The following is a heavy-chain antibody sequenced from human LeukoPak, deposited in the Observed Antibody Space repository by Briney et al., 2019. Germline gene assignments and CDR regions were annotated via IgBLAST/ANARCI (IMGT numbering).Heavy chain of an antibody. V-gene: IGHV4-34*01. CDR1: GGSFSGYY. CDR2: INHSGST. Sequence: SETLSLTCAVYGGSFSGYYWSWIRQPPGKGLEWIGEINHSGSTNYNPSLKSRVTISVDTSKNQFSLKLSSVTAADTAVYYCARVHTNQTRYYYYYYMDVWGKGTTVTISS. CDR3: ARVHTNQTRYYYYYYMDV. J-gene: IGHJ6*03. D-gene: IGHD2-2*01.